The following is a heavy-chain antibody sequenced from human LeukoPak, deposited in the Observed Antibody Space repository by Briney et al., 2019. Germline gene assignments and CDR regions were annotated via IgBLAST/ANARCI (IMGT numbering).Heavy chain of an antibody. CDR2: IRHDGTIK. Sequence: GGSLRLSCTASGFTFSIYDMYWVRQAPGKGLEWVAFIRHDGTIKYYADSVKGRFTISGDNSENTLYLQLNSLRAEDTAVYYCAKDSLTDIDYWGQGTLVTVSS. CDR3: AKDSLTDIDY. D-gene: IGHD3-9*01. J-gene: IGHJ4*02. CDR1: GFTFSIYD. V-gene: IGHV3-30*02.